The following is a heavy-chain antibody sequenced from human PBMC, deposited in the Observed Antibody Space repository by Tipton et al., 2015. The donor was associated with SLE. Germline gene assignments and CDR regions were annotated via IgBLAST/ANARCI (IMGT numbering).Heavy chain of an antibody. V-gene: IGHV4-59*01. CDR3: ARERPDCAVTSCYGFFDS. CDR2: VHYSGNI. D-gene: IGHD2-2*01. J-gene: IGHJ5*01. Sequence: TLSLTCSVSGGSINGYFWSWIRQPPGKGLEWIGYVHYSGNIKSNPSLKSRVTISVDTSMNHFSLKLNSVTAADTAVYYCARERPDCAVTSCYGFFDSWGQGALATVSS. CDR1: GGSINGYF.